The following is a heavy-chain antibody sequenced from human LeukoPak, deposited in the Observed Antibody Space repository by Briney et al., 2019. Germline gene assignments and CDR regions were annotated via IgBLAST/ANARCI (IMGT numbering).Heavy chain of an antibody. CDR1: GFTFSIYA. Sequence: PGGSLRLSCAASGFTFSIYAMHWVRQAPGKGLEWVAVISYDGSNKYYADSVKGRFTISRDNSKNTLYLQMNSLRAEDTAVYYCASLSISNYYDSSGYLDYYYGMDVWGQGTTVTVSS. CDR2: ISYDGSNK. CDR3: ASLSISNYYDSSGYLDYYYGMDV. V-gene: IGHV3-30-3*01. J-gene: IGHJ6*02. D-gene: IGHD3-22*01.